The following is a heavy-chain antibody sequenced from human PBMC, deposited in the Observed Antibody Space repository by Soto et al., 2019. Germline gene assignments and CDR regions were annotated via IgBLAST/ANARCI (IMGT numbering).Heavy chain of an antibody. CDR2: ISSSSSTI. D-gene: IGHD6-13*01. J-gene: IGHJ6*03. CDR1: GFTFSSYS. CDR3: ARFGFVYSISPIPSYYYYMDV. Sequence: EVQLVESGGGLVQPGGSLRLSCAASGFTFSSYSMNWVRQAPGKGLEWVSYISSSSSTIYYADSVKGRFTISRDNAKNSLYLQMNSLRAEDTAVYYCARFGFVYSISPIPSYYYYMDVWGKGTTVTVSS. V-gene: IGHV3-48*01.